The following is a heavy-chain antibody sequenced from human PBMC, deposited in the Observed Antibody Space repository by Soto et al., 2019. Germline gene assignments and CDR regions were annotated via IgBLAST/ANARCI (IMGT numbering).Heavy chain of an antibody. CDR3: AKDISCSGGSCYQES. V-gene: IGHV3-9*01. CDR2: ISWNSGSI. Sequence: HPGGSLRLSCAASGFTFDDYAMHWVRQAPGKGLEWVSGISWNSGSIGYADSVKGRFTISRDNAKNSLYLQMNSLRAEDTALYYCAKDISCSGGSCYQESWGQGTLVTVSS. D-gene: IGHD2-15*01. CDR1: GFTFDDYA. J-gene: IGHJ4*02.